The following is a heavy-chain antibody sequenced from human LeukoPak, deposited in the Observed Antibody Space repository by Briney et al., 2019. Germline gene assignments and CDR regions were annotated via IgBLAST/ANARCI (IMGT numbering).Heavy chain of an antibody. CDR2: IYDSGST. CDR3: ARRGSRTYYYAMDV. Sequence: PSETLSLTCTVSGGSIRSSYYYWGWIRQPPGKGLEWIGSIYDSGSTYYNPSLKSRVTISVDTSKNQFSLRLTSVTAADTAVYYCARRGSRTYYYAMDVWGQGTTVTVSS. J-gene: IGHJ6*02. V-gene: IGHV4-39*01. D-gene: IGHD1-14*01. CDR1: GGSIRSSYYY.